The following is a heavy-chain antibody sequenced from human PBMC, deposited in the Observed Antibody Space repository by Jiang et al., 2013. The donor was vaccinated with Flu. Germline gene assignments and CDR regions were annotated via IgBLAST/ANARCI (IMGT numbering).Heavy chain of an antibody. CDR3: AKNPARKQIAAAGHDY. CDR2: ISYDGSNK. D-gene: IGHD6-13*01. V-gene: IGHV3-30*18. CDR1: GFTFSSYG. J-gene: IGHJ4*02. Sequence: GFTFSSYGMHWVRQAPGKGLEWVAVISYDGSNKYYADSVKGRFTISRDNSKNTLYLQMNSLRAEDTAVYYCAKNPARKQIAAAGHDYWGQGTLVTVSS.